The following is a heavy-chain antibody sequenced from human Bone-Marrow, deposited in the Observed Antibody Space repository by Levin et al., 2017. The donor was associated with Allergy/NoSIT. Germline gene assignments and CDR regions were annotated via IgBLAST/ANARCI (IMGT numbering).Heavy chain of an antibody. CDR3: ARVWYDSSAYSNHDAFDI. V-gene: IGHV4-30-4*01. Sequence: SQTLSLPCSVSGGSIRGDDFYWSWIRQPPGKGLEWIAYIYYTGSAYYNPSLESRVSISVDTSRNQFSLRLSSVTAADTAVYYCARVWYDSSAYSNHDAFDIWGQGTLVTVSS. CDR2: IYYTGSA. J-gene: IGHJ3*02. D-gene: IGHD3-22*01. CDR1: GGSIRGDDFY.